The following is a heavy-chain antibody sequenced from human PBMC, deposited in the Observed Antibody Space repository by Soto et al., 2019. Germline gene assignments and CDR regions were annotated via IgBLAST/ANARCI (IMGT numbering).Heavy chain of an antibody. CDR2: IYSDGST. D-gene: IGHD3-10*01. Sequence: EVQLVESGGGLVRPGGSLRLSCAVSGFTVSTNSMSWVRQAPGRGLESVSIIYSDGSTYYADSVKGRFTTSRDRARNTLYLQMDNLRAVDTAVYHCARDSSYYGSGRGNLDYWGPETLVTVSS. V-gene: IGHV3-66*01. CDR3: ARDSSYYGSGRGNLDY. J-gene: IGHJ4*02. CDR1: GFTVSTNS.